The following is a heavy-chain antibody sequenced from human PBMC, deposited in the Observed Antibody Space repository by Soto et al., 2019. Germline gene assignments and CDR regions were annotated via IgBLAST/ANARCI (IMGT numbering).Heavy chain of an antibody. CDR3: ARVGDHWKYSTSSEGDWYFDL. D-gene: IGHD6-6*01. V-gene: IGHV3-48*01. CDR2: ISSSGSMI. J-gene: IGHJ2*01. CDR1: GFTFSGYA. Sequence: PGGSLRLSCAASGFTFSGYAMNWVRQAPGKGLEWVSYISSSGSMIYYAGSVKGRFTISRDNAKNSLYLQMNSLRVEDTAVYYCARVGDHWKYSTSSEGDWYFDLWGRGTLVTVSS.